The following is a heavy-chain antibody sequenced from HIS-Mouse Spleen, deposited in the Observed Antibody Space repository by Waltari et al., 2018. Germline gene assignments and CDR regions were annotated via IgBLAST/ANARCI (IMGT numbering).Heavy chain of an antibody. V-gene: IGHV4-39*07. CDR3: AREIPYSSSWYDWYFDL. J-gene: IGHJ2*01. CDR2: IYYSGST. CDR1: GGSISSSSSD. D-gene: IGHD6-13*01. Sequence: QLQLQESGPGLVKPSETLSLTCTVSGGSISSSSSDWGWIRQPPGKGLGWIGSIYYSGSTYYNPSLKSRVTISVDTSKNQFSLKLSSVTAADTAVYYCAREIPYSSSWYDWYFDLWGRGTLVTVSS.